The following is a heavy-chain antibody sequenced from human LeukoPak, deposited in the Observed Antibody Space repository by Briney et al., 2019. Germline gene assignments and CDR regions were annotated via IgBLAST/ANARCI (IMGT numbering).Heavy chain of an antibody. Sequence: SETLSLTCTVSGGSISSYYWSWIRQPPGKGLEWIGEINHSGSTNYNPSLKSRVTISVDTSKNQFSLKLSSVTAADTAVYYCARTKVAGPKTTDYWGQGTLVTVSS. CDR2: INHSGST. CDR1: GGSISSYY. V-gene: IGHV4-34*01. CDR3: ARTKVAGPKTTDY. D-gene: IGHD6-19*01. J-gene: IGHJ4*02.